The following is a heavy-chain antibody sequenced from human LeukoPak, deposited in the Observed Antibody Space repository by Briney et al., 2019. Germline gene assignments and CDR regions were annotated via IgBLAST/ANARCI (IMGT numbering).Heavy chain of an antibody. V-gene: IGHV3-48*04. CDR3: ATDGAGFDT. CDR1: GFTFSSYA. Sequence: GSLRLSCAASGFTFSSYAMSWVRQAPGKGLEWLSYINIGGTNTHYADSVKGRFTISRDNAKKSLYLEMNNLRAEDTAVYYCATDGAGFDTWGQGVLVTVSS. J-gene: IGHJ5*02. CDR2: INIGGTNT.